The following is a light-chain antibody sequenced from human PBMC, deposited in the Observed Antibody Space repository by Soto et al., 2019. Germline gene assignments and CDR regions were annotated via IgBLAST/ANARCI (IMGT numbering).Light chain of an antibody. J-gene: IGLJ1*01. CDR2: EVS. CDR3: SSDAAINTLV. Sequence: QSVLTQPPSASGSPGQSVTISCTGTSSDVGGYNYVSWYQQHPGKAPKLLIYEVSKRPSGFPDRFSGSNSGNTASLTVSGLQAEDEADYYCSSDAAINTLVFGTGTKRTVL. V-gene: IGLV2-8*01. CDR1: SSDVGGYNY.